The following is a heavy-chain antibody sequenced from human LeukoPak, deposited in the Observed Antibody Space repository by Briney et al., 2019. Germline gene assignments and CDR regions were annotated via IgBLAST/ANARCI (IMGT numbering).Heavy chain of an antibody. CDR1: GGSISSSSYS. J-gene: IGHJ4*02. V-gene: IGHV4-39*07. CDR2: IHYDGNT. D-gene: IGHD6-6*01. CDR3: ARGSIAAPSPVDY. Sequence: PSETLSLTCTVSGGSISSSSYSWTWIRQPPGKGLEWIGSIHYDGNTYYKPSLRSRVTISVDTSNQFSLRLSSVTAADTAVYYCARGSIAAPSPVDYWGQGTLVTVSS.